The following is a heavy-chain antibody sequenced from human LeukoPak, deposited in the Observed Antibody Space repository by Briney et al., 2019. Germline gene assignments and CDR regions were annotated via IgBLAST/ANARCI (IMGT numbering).Heavy chain of an antibody. CDR3: ARLKGHYFDY. CDR2: IYYSGST. J-gene: IGHJ4*02. Sequence: SETLSLTCTVSGGSISSHYWSWIRQPPGKGLEWIGYIYYSGSTNYNPSLKSRVTISVDTSKNQFSLKLSSVTAADTAVYYCARLKGHYFDYWGQGTLVTVSS. CDR1: GGSISSHY. V-gene: IGHV4-59*11.